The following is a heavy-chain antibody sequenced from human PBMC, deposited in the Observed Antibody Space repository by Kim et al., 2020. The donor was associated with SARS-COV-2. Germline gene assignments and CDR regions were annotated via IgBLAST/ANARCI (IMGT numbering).Heavy chain of an antibody. CDR3: ATDSHFSTFDF. CDR1: GFTFSKRW. D-gene: IGHD4-4*01. CDR2: ISPDGWEI. Sequence: GGSLRLSCAVSGFTFSKRWMNWVRQPPGQGLEFVANISPDGWEINYMDSVKGRFTISRDNAKNSLYLQMNSLRAEDTAVYYCATDSHFSTFDFWGQGTLVTVSS. J-gene: IGHJ4*02. V-gene: IGHV3-7*03.